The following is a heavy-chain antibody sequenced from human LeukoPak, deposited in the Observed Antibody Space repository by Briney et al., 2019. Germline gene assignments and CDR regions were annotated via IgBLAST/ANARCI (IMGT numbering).Heavy chain of an antibody. Sequence: ASVKVSCKASGFTCTAYYIHWVRQAPGQGLEWLGWINPNSGSTNNAQKFQGRVTMTRDTSISTAYMELSRLRSDDMAMYYCAKGPGRGYYHNGPFDYCGQGTLVTVSS. CDR2: INPNSGST. V-gene: IGHV1-2*02. D-gene: IGHD3-3*01. CDR1: GFTCTAYY. J-gene: IGHJ4*02. CDR3: AKGPGRGYYHNGPFDY.